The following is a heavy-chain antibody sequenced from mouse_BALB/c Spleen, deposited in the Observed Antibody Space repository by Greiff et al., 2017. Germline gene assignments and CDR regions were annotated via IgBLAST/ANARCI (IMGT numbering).Heavy chain of an antibody. J-gene: IGHJ4*01. Sequence: VKLVESGPGLVAPSQSLSITCTVSGFSLTDYGVSWIRQPPGKGLEWLGVIWGGGSTYYNSALKSRLSISKDNSKSQVFLKMNSLQTDDTAMYYCAKHPYGSSYYYAMDYWGQGTSVTVSS. D-gene: IGHD1-1*01. CDR2: IWGGGST. V-gene: IGHV2-6-5*01. CDR1: GFSLTDYG. CDR3: AKHPYGSSYYYAMDY.